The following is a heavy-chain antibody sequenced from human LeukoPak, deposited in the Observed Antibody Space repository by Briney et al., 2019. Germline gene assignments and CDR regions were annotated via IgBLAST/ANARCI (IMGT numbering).Heavy chain of an antibody. Sequence: SETLSLTFNDSGGFFSSGSYYWGWIRQPPGKGLERLGSIYYSGSTHFDPSLKSRLSMSIDRSKNQFSLRLSSVTAADTAVYYCARQVYRSGTYEDYIDVWGKGTTVTISS. V-gene: IGHV4-39*01. CDR3: ARQVYRSGTYEDYIDV. CDR2: IYYSGST. J-gene: IGHJ6*03. CDR1: GGFFSSGSYY. D-gene: IGHD3-10*01.